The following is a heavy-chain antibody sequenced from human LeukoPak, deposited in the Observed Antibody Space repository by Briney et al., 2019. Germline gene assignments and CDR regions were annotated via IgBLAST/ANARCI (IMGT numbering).Heavy chain of an antibody. J-gene: IGHJ4*02. CDR2: ISASRNSI. CDR3: ARDLGAAAYDY. D-gene: IGHD6-13*01. CDR1: GFTFNNYG. Sequence: GGSLRLSCVVSGFTFNNYGMNWVRQAPGKGLDWVSYISASRNSISYADSVKGRFTISRDNAKNSLYLQMNSLRAEDAAVYYCARDLGAAAYDYWGQGTLVTVSS. V-gene: IGHV3-48*04.